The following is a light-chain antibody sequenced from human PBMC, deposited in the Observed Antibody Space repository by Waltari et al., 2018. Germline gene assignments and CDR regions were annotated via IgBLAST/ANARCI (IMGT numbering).Light chain of an antibody. Sequence: QPVLTQPTSLSASPGASARFPCTLHSGINVGTYRIYWYQQKPGSLPRYLLRFNSDSDKQQGPGVPSRFSGSTEPSTDAGLLLISGLQAEDEADYYCAIWYSSAWVFGGGTKLTVL. CDR2: FNSDSDK. J-gene: IGLJ3*02. CDR3: AIWYSSAWV. V-gene: IGLV5-39*01. CDR1: SGINVGTYR.